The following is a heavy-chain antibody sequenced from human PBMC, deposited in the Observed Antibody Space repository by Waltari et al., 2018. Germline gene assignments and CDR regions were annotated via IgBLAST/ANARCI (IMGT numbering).Heavy chain of an antibody. CDR2: IYHSGST. J-gene: IGHJ2*01. V-gene: IGHV4-38-2*01. Sequence: QVQLQESGPGLVKPSETLSLTCAVSGYSISSGYYWGWIRQPPGKGLEWIGSIYHSGSTYYNPSHKSRVTISVDTSKNQFSLKLSSVTAADTAVYYCARWLQFYWYFDLWGRGTLVTVSS. CDR1: GYSISSGYY. CDR3: ARWLQFYWYFDL. D-gene: IGHD5-12*01.